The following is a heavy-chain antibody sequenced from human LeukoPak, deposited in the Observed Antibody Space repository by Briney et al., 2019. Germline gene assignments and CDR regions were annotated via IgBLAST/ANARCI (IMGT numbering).Heavy chain of an antibody. CDR3: ARYYDILTGPSVGYYYYGMDV. CDR2: IYLGDSDT. CDR1: GYSFTSYW. D-gene: IGHD3-9*01. Sequence: GESLKISCKGSGYSFTSYWIGWVRQMPGKGLEWMGIIYLGDSDTRYSPSFQGQVTISADKSISTAYLQWSSLKASDTAMYYCARYYDILTGPSVGYYYYGMDVWGQGTTVTVSS. J-gene: IGHJ6*02. V-gene: IGHV5-51*01.